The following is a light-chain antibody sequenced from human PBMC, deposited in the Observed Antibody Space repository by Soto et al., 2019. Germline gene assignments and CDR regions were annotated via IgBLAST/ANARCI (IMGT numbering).Light chain of an antibody. Sequence: AIQLTQSPSSLSASVGDRVTITCRASQDISSSLAWYQQKAGKAPKLLIYGASILQSGVPSGFSGSGFGTDFTLTISSLRAEDFAIYYCQQYNSSPKFGQGTKV. CDR3: QQYNSSPK. CDR1: QDISSS. CDR2: GAS. J-gene: IGKJ1*01. V-gene: IGKV1-13*02.